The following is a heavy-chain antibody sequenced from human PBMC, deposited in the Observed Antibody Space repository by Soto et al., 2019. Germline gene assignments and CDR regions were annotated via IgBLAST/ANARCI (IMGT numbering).Heavy chain of an antibody. CDR3: ARDLTAADY. CDR1: GYTFTSYY. CDR2: INPSGGST. D-gene: IGHD2-21*02. J-gene: IGHJ4*02. V-gene: IGHV1-46*01. Sequence: QVQLMQSGAEVKKPGASVTISCKASGYTFTSYYIHWVRQAPRQGLEWMAIINPSGGSTNYAQKFQGRVTVTRDTSTSTVNMELSSLSPEDTAVYYCARDLTAADYWGQGTLVTVSS.